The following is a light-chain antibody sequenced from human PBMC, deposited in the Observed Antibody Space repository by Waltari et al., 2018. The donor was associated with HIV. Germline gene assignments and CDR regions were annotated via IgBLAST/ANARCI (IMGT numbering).Light chain of an antibody. J-gene: IGKJ5*01. V-gene: IGKV3-20*01. CDR1: QRVISTF. Sequence: EVLLTQSPGTLSLSPGERDTLSCTASQRVISTFLAWYQQTPGPAPRLLIYAASSSATSIADRFSGSGSRTDFTLTISRLYPEDFADYYCQQYGCSPPVTFGQGTRLEIK. CDR3: QQYGCSPPVT. CDR2: AAS.